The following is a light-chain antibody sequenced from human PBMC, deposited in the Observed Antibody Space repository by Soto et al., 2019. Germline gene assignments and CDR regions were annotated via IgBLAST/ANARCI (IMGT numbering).Light chain of an antibody. V-gene: IGKV3-11*01. CDR3: QQRSDWLT. J-gene: IGKJ4*01. Sequence: VLTQSPGTLSLSPVERATLSCRASQSVGNYLAWYQQKPGQAPRLLIYDASNRATGIPARFSGSGSGTDFTLIISSLEPEDFAVYYCQQRSDWLTFGGGTKVDIK. CDR1: QSVGNY. CDR2: DAS.